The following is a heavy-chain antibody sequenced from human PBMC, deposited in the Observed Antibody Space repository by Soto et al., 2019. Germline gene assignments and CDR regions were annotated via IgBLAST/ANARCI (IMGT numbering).Heavy chain of an antibody. CDR3: AAFPPVVIYY. CDR2: IIPILGIA. Sequence: QVQLVQSGAAVKKPGSSVKVSCKASGGTFSSYTISWVRQAPGHGHEWMGRIIPILGIANYAQKFQGRVTITADKSTSTAYMELSSLRSENTAVYYCAAFPPVVIYYWGPGTLVTVSS. CDR1: GGTFSSYT. J-gene: IGHJ4*02. V-gene: IGHV1-69*02. D-gene: IGHD3-16*02.